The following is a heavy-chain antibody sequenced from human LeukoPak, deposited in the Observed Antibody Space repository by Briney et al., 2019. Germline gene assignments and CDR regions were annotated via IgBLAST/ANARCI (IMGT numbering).Heavy chain of an antibody. CDR1: GFTFSNYW. Sequence: GGSLRLSCAASGFTFSNYWMSWVRQAPGKGLEWVANIKEDGNEKYYVDSVKGRFTISRDNAKKLLYLQMNSLRAEDTAVYYCARDRSRFYYWGQGTLVTVSS. V-gene: IGHV3-7*01. J-gene: IGHJ4*02. CDR2: IKEDGNEK. D-gene: IGHD2-2*01. CDR3: ARDRSRFYY.